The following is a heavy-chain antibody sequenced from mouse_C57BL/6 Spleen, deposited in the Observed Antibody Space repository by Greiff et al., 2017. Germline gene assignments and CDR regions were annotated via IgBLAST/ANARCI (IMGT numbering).Heavy chain of an antibody. CDR3: ARKGLRYYYFGY. V-gene: IGHV1-54*01. D-gene: IGHD1-1*01. Sequence: VQLQQSGAELVRPGTSVKVSCKASGYAFTNYLIEWVKQRPGQGLEWIGVINPGSGGTNYNEKFKGKATLTADKSSSTAYMQLSSLTSEDSAVYFCARKGLRYYYFGYWGQGTTLTVSS. CDR1: GYAFTNYL. CDR2: INPGSGGT. J-gene: IGHJ2*01.